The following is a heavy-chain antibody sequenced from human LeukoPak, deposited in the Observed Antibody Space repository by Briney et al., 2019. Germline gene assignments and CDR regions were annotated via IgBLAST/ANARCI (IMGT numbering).Heavy chain of an antibody. CDR3: AKDIRYNWNSRYYYGMDV. CDR1: GFTFSSYG. D-gene: IGHD1/OR15-1a*01. J-gene: IGHJ6*02. V-gene: IGHV3-30*18. CDR2: ISYDGNSK. Sequence: GGSLRLSCAASGFTFSSYGMRWVRQAPGKGLEWVAVISYDGNSKYYADSVKGRFTISRDNSKNTLYLQMNSLRAEDTAVYYCAKDIRYNWNSRYYYGMDVWGQGTTVTVSS.